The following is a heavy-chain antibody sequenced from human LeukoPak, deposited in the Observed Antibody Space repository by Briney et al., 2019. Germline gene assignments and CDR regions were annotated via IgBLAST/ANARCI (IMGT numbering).Heavy chain of an antibody. D-gene: IGHD3-3*01. J-gene: IGHJ6*02. CDR3: ARVHDSNYDFWSGYQDGMDV. V-gene: IGHV3-66*01. CDR1: GFTFSNYA. Sequence: GGSLRLSCAASGFTFSNYAMGWVRQAPGKGLEWVSVIYSGGSTYYADSVKGRFTISRDNSKNTLYLQMNSLRAEDTAVYYCARVHDSNYDFWSGYQDGMDVWGQGTTVTVSS. CDR2: IYSGGST.